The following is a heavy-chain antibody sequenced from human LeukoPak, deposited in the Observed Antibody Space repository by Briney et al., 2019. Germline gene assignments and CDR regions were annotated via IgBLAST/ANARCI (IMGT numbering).Heavy chain of an antibody. CDR1: GFTFSSYA. Sequence: GGSLRLSCAASGFTFSSYAMHWVRQAPGKGLEWVAVISYDGSNKYYADSVKGRFTISRDNSKNTLYLQMNSLRAEDTAVYFCAREGSSGGYFDYWGQGTPVTVSS. CDR3: AREGSSGGYFDY. D-gene: IGHD6-19*01. CDR2: ISYDGSNK. J-gene: IGHJ4*02. V-gene: IGHV3-30-3*01.